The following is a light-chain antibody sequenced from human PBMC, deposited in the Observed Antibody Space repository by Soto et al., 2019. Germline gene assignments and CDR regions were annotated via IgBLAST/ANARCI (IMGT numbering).Light chain of an antibody. CDR2: DAS. Sequence: EIVLTQSPGTLSLSPGERATLSCRASRSVGNNYLAWYQQRPGQAPNLLIYDASSRAAGIPDRFSGSGSGTDFTLTMTRLEPEDSAMYYCQQYAYSPLNFGGGTKVEIK. CDR3: QQYAYSPLN. J-gene: IGKJ4*01. V-gene: IGKV3-20*01. CDR1: RSVGNNY.